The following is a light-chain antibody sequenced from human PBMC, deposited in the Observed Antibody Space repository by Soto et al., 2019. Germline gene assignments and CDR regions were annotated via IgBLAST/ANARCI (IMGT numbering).Light chain of an antibody. Sequence: EIVLTQSPGTLSLSPGERATLSCRASQSLTSNYLAWYQQKPGQAPRLLISGTSNRATGIPDRFSGSGSGTEFTLTINRLEPVDFAVYYCQQYGDSVFTFGPGTKVDIK. CDR2: GTS. V-gene: IGKV3-20*01. J-gene: IGKJ3*01. CDR3: QQYGDSVFT. CDR1: QSLTSNY.